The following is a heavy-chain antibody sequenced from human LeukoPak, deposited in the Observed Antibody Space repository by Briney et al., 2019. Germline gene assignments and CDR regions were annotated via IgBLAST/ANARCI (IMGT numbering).Heavy chain of an antibody. V-gene: IGHV3-23*01. CDR3: AKRALYGSGSYLNWFDP. CDR1: GFTFSSYG. CDR2: ISGSGGST. J-gene: IGHJ5*02. Sequence: GGSLRLSCAASGFTFSSYGMHWVRQAPGKGLEWVSAISGSGGSTYYADSVKGRFTISRDNSKNTLYLQMNSLRAEDTAVYYCAKRALYGSGSYLNWFDPWGQGTLVTVSS. D-gene: IGHD3-10*01.